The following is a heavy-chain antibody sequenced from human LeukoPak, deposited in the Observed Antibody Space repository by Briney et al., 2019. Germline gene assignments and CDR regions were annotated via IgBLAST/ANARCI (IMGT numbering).Heavy chain of an antibody. Sequence: GGSLRLSCAASGFTFSSYSMNWVRQAPGKGLEWVSYISSSGSTIYYADSVKGRFTISRDNAKNSLYLQMNSLRAEDTAVYYCAREQLYYFDYWGQGTLVTVSS. CDR2: ISSSGSTI. CDR1: GFTFSSYS. D-gene: IGHD5-18*01. CDR3: AREQLYYFDY. J-gene: IGHJ4*02. V-gene: IGHV3-48*04.